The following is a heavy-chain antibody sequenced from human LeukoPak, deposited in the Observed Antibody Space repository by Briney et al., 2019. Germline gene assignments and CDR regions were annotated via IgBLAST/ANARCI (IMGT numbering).Heavy chain of an antibody. CDR3: ARARYCSGGSCYSGILDY. J-gene: IGHJ4*02. Sequence: GGSLRLSCAASGFTFGSYSMNWVRQAPGKGLEWVSSISSSSSYIYYADSVKGRFTISRDNAKNSLYLQMNSLRAEDTAVYYCARARYCSGGSCYSGILDYWGQGTLVTVSS. CDR2: ISSSSSYI. CDR1: GFTFGSYS. D-gene: IGHD2-15*01. V-gene: IGHV3-21*04.